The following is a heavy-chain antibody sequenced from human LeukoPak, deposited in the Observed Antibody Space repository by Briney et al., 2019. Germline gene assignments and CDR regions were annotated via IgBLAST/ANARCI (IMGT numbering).Heavy chain of an antibody. CDR3: ARADRLHGGPYLIGP. CDR2: INPNSGGT. J-gene: IGHJ5*02. V-gene: IGHV1-2*02. CDR1: GYSFTDYY. Sequence: ASVTVSFKTSGYSFTDYYMHWVRQAPGQGLEWMGWINPNSGGTSSAQKFQGRVTMTRDTAITTVYMEVSWLTSDDTAIYYCARADRLHGGPYLIGPWGQGTLVTVSS. D-gene: IGHD2-21*01.